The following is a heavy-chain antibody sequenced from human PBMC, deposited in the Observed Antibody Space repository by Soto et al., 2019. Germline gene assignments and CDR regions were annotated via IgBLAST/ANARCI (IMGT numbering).Heavy chain of an antibody. V-gene: IGHV1-69*01. D-gene: IGHD3-22*01. Sequence: QVQLVQSGAEVKKPGSSVKVSCKASGGTFSSYAISWVRQAPGQGLEWMGGLIPIFGTANDAQKFQGRVTITADESTSTGYMELSSLRSEDTAVYYCVENDRLDSSGYYFDYWGQGTLVTVSS. CDR1: GGTFSSYA. J-gene: IGHJ4*02. CDR2: LIPIFGTA. CDR3: VENDRLDSSGYYFDY.